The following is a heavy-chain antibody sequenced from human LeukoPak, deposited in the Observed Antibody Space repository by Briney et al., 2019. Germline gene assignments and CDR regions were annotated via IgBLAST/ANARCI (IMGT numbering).Heavy chain of an antibody. J-gene: IGHJ4*02. CDR2: INHSGST. CDR1: GGSFSGYY. CDR3: AKDQATLIIAVAGTGFDY. V-gene: IGHV4-34*01. D-gene: IGHD6-19*01. Sequence: SETLSLTCAVYGGSFSGYYWSWIRQPPGKGLEWIGEINHSGSTNYNPSLKSRVTISVDTSKNQFSLKLSSVTAADTAVYYCAKDQATLIIAVAGTGFDYWGQGTLVTVSS.